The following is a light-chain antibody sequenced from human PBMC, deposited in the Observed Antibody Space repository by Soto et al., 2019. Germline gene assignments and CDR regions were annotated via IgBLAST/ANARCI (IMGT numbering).Light chain of an antibody. CDR1: QGIRDD. J-gene: IGKJ1*01. CDR2: ATA. V-gene: IGKV1-6*01. CDR3: QHYNSYSEA. Sequence: AIQVTQSPSSLSASVGDRVTITCRASQGIRDDLAWFQQSPGKAPKVLIYATANLQSGVPSRFSGSGSGTEFAPTISSLQPDDFATYYCQHYNSYSEAFGQGTKVDIK.